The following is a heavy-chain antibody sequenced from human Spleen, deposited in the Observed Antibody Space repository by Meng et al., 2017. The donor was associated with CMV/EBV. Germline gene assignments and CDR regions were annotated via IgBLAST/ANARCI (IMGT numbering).Heavy chain of an antibody. V-gene: IGHV1-2*02. CDR1: GYTFTGYY. J-gene: IGHJ6*02. D-gene: IGHD3-3*01. CDR3: ARDLRPGTTIFGVRSVHYGMDV. Sequence: GESLKISCKASGYTFTGYYMHWVRQAPGQGLEWMGRINPNSGTTHFAQKFQGRVTMTRDTSISTGYMELSRLRSDDTAVYYCARDLRPGTTIFGVRSVHYGMDVWGQGTTVTVSS. CDR2: INPNSGTT.